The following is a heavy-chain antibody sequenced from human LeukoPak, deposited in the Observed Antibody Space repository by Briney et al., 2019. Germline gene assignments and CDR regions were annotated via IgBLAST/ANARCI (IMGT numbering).Heavy chain of an antibody. V-gene: IGHV3-7*01. CDR1: GFSFTTYW. CDR2: INQDETEK. D-gene: IGHD3-10*01. Sequence: GGSLRPSCAASGFSFTTYWMSWVRQTPGKGLEWVANINQDETEKYYVDSVKGRFTISGDNGKNSLYLQMNSLRVEDTAVYYCAKLAKYFYGSETFYFFEHWGQGTPVTASS. J-gene: IGHJ4*02. CDR3: AKLAKYFYGSETFYFFEH.